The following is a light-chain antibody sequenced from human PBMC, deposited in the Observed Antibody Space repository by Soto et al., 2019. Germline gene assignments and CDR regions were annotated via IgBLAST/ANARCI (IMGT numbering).Light chain of an antibody. Sequence: EIVLTQSPGTLSLSPGERATLSCRASQSVSSSYLAWYQQKPGQAPRLLIYGASSRATGIPDRFSGSASGTDFTLTISRLEPEDFAVYYCQQYGNSPYTFGQGTKLEIK. CDR3: QQYGNSPYT. CDR2: GAS. V-gene: IGKV3-20*01. J-gene: IGKJ2*01. CDR1: QSVSSSY.